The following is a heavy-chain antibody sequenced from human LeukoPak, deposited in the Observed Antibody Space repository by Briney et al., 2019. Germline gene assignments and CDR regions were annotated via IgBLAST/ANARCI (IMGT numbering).Heavy chain of an antibody. J-gene: IGHJ4*02. D-gene: IGHD6-19*01. CDR2: ISSNGGTT. V-gene: IGHV3-64*01. Sequence: GGSLRLSCAASGFTFSSYAMHWVRQAPGKGLEHVSSISSNGGTTYYANSVKGRFTISRDNSKNTLYLQMGSLRAEDTAVYYCARGLFGSSYSSGWYLVGYWGQGTLVPVSS. CDR3: ARGLFGSSYSSGWYLVGY. CDR1: GFTFSSYA.